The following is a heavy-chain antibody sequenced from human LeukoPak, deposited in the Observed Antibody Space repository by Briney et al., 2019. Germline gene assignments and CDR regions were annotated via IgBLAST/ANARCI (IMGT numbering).Heavy chain of an antibody. CDR2: TNHSGGT. D-gene: IGHD6-13*01. J-gene: IGHJ4*02. Sequence: SETLSLTCAVSGGSFSGYYWSWIRQPPGKGLEWIGETNHSGGTNYNPSLKSRVTISVDTSKNQFSLKLSSVTAADTAVYYCARRRYSSSWYSWGQGTLVTVSS. V-gene: IGHV4-34*01. CDR1: GGSFSGYY. CDR3: ARRRYSSSWYS.